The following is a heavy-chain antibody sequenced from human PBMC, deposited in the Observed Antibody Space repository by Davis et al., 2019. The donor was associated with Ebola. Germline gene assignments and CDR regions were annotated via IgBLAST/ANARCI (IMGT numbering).Heavy chain of an antibody. CDR2: IRQDGGET. CDR1: GFAFSIHW. CDR3: ARDAVPAAQDY. Sequence: PGGSLRLSCAAASGFAFSIHWMTWLRQAPGKGLEWVANIRQDGGETYYADSVKGRFAISRDNAKNSLYLQMNSLRAEDTAIYYCARDAVPAAQDYWGQGTLVTVSS. V-gene: IGHV3-7*03. D-gene: IGHD2-2*01. J-gene: IGHJ4*02.